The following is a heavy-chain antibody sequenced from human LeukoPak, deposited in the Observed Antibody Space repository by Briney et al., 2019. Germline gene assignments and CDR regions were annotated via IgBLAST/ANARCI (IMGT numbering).Heavy chain of an antibody. D-gene: IGHD3-3*01. J-gene: IGHJ4*02. CDR1: GYTFTDYY. CDR2: INPNSGGA. V-gene: IGHV1-2*02. Sequence: GASVKVSCKASGYTFTDYYMQWVRQAPGQGLEWMGWINPNSGGANYAQNFQGRVTMTRDTSVSTAYMELSRSSSDDTAVYYCAVWNGYHDFWSGPFDYWGRGTRVTVSS. CDR3: AVWNGYHDFWSGPFDY.